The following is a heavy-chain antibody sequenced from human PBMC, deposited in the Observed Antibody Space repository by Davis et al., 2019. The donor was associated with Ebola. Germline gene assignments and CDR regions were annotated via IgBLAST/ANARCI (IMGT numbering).Heavy chain of an antibody. CDR3: ARPVVTPFAAWFDP. J-gene: IGHJ5*02. Sequence: AASVKVSCKASGYSFTGSTYYRLHWVRRAPGRGLEWLGWINPNTGATNYAQKFQGRVTMTRDTSINTGHMEMRRLTSADTAVYYCARPVVTPFAAWFDPWGQGTLLTVSS. CDR2: INPNTGAT. CDR1: GYSFTGSTYY. D-gene: IGHD4-23*01. V-gene: IGHV1-2*02.